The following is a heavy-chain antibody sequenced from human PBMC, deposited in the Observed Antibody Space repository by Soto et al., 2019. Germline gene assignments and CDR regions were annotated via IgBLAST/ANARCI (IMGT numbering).Heavy chain of an antibody. V-gene: IGHV3-21*01. J-gene: IGHJ5*02. CDR1: GFTFRSFT. D-gene: IGHD6-13*01. Sequence: GGSLRLSGTASGFTFRSFTMNWVRQAPGKGLEWVSTISSNSAYIYYTDALRGRFTISRDNAKNSLHLQMNSLRAEDTAVYYCTRDASRDSSARGWFDPWGPGTLVTVSS. CDR3: TRDASRDSSARGWFDP. CDR2: ISSNSAYI.